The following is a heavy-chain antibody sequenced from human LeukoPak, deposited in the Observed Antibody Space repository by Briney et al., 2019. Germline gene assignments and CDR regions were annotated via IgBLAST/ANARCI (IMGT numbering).Heavy chain of an antibody. Sequence: GASVKVSCKASGYTFTDYFIHWVRQAPVQGLEWMGRLYPNSGVTKYAQKFQGGVTMTRDTSISTVYMELSRLRPDDTAVYYCARGGTFSYDNGFDYWGQGTLVTVSS. CDR2: LYPNSGVT. CDR3: ARGGTFSYDNGFDY. J-gene: IGHJ4*02. V-gene: IGHV1-2*06. CDR1: GYTFTDYF. D-gene: IGHD2-8*01.